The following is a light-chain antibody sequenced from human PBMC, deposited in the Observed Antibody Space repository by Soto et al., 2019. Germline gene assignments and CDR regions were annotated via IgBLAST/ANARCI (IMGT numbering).Light chain of an antibody. CDR3: QSYDSSLSGSGGNWV. J-gene: IGLJ3*02. CDR1: SSNIGAGYD. Sequence: QSVLTQPPSVSGAPGQRVTISCTGSSSNIGAGYDVHWYQQLPGTAPKLLIYGNSNRPSGVPDRFSGSNSGTSASLAITGLQAEDEADYYCQSYDSSLSGSGGNWVFGGGTKLTVL. CDR2: GNS. V-gene: IGLV1-40*01.